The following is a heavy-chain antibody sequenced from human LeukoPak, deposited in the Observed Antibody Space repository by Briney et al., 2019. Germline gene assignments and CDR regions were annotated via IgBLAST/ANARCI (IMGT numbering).Heavy chain of an antibody. Sequence: ASVKVSCKASGYTFTSYYMHWVRQAPGQGLEWMGIINPSGGSTSYAQKFQGRVTVTRDTSTSTVYMELRSLRSEDTAVYYCVTGFQYGLRGVPYFYYLHVWGKGTAVTVSS. V-gene: IGHV1-46*01. J-gene: IGHJ6*03. CDR1: GYTFTSYY. CDR2: INPSGGST. D-gene: IGHD3-10*01. CDR3: VTGFQYGLRGVPYFYYLHV.